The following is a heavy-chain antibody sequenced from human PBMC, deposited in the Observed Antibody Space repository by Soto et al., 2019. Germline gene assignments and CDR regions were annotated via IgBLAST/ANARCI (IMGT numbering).Heavy chain of an antibody. CDR1: GGSISSGVHS. V-gene: IGHV4-30-2*01. J-gene: IGHJ5*02. CDR3: AIYNIRIRTFDL. CDR2: IFQREST. Sequence: QLQLQESGSGLVKPSQTLSLTCAVSGGSISSGVHSCSWIRQPPGKGLEWIGYIFQRESTYYTPSLKSRVTISIDRSKNQFYLKLTSVTAADTAVYSCAIYNIRIRTFDLWGHGALVTVSS. D-gene: IGHD1-20*01.